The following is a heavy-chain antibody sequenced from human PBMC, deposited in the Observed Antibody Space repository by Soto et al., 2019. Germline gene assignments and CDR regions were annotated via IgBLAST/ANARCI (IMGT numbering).Heavy chain of an antibody. CDR1: GFRFDDYG. CDR3: VRVSRTTLAYYLVY. Sequence: GGSLRLSCEVSGFRFDDYGMHWVRQAPGKGLEWIAGISRDSRSISYGASMKGRFTISRDNAKNSLYLQLNSQRADDTAFYYCVRVSRTTLAYYLVYWCQGALVAVSS. J-gene: IGHJ4*02. V-gene: IGHV3-9*01. CDR2: ISRDSRSI. D-gene: IGHD3-16*01.